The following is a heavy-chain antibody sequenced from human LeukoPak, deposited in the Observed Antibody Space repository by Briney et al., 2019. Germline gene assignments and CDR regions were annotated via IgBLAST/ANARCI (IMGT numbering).Heavy chain of an antibody. V-gene: IGHV3-49*04. J-gene: IGHJ4*02. CDR1: GFTFGDYA. CDR3: TRTCGGDCYLLDY. CDR2: IRSKAYGGTT. D-gene: IGHD2-21*02. Sequence: GGSLRLSCTASGFTFGDYAMSWVRQAPGKGLEWVGFIRSKAYGGTTEYAASVKARFTISRDDSKSIAYLQMNSLKTEDTAVCYCTRTCGGDCYLLDYWGQGTLVTVSS.